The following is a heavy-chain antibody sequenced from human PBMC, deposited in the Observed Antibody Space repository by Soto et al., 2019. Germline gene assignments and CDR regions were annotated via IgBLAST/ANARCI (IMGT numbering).Heavy chain of an antibody. J-gene: IGHJ2*01. Sequence: QVQLVESGGGVVQPGRSLRRSCAASGFTFSSYGMHWVRQAPGKGLEWVEVIWYDGSNKYYADSVKGRFTISRDNSKNTLYLQMNSLRAEDTAVYYCARDPNDYGSSYWYFDLWGRGTLVTVSS. D-gene: IGHD4-17*01. V-gene: IGHV3-33*01. CDR2: IWYDGSNK. CDR1: GFTFSSYG. CDR3: ARDPNDYGSSYWYFDL.